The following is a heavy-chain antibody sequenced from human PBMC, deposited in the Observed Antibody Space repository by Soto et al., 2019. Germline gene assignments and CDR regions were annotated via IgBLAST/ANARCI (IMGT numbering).Heavy chain of an antibody. V-gene: IGHV1-69*01. Sequence: QVQMVQSGAEVKKPGSSARVSCKVSGGTFSRHSISWVRQAPGQGLEWMGGIIHIFDATQYAKKFQGRLTITADESTTTFHMDLSGLRPEDAAIYYCARDLTSVRGSWGQGTLVTVS. D-gene: IGHD3-10*01. CDR3: ARDLTSVRGS. CDR1: GGTFSRHS. J-gene: IGHJ4*02. CDR2: IIHIFDAT.